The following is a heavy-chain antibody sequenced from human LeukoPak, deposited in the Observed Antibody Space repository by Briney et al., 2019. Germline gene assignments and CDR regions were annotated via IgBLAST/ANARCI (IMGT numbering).Heavy chain of an antibody. Sequence: GASVKVSCKASGGTFSIYAISWVRQAPGQGLEWMGGIIPIFGTANYAQKFQGRVTITADESTSTAYMELSSLRSEDTAVYYCARDGLVGFGYDSSGLFDYWGQGTLVTVSS. CDR2: IIPIFGTA. V-gene: IGHV1-69*13. CDR3: ARDGLVGFGYDSSGLFDY. CDR1: GGTFSIYA. D-gene: IGHD3-22*01. J-gene: IGHJ4*02.